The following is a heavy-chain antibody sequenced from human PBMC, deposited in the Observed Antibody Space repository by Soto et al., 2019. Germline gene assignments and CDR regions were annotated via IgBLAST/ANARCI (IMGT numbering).Heavy chain of an antibody. J-gene: IGHJ5*02. D-gene: IGHD2-15*01. CDR2: ISGSGTIT. CDR1: GFPFSSRA. V-gene: IGHV3-23*01. CDR3: AEWARYCSGADCRA. Sequence: EVQLLESGGGLVQPGGSLRLSCAASGFPFSSRAMSWVRQAPGKGLEWVSAISGSGTITYYADSVNGQFTISRDTSKNTLYLQMNSLRADDTAVYYCAEWARYCSGADCRAWGQGTLVTVSS.